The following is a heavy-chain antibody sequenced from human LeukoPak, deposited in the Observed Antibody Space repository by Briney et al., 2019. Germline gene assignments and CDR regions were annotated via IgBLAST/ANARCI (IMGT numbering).Heavy chain of an antibody. V-gene: IGHV4-34*01. Sequence: SETLSLTCAVYGGFFSGYYWSWIRQPPGKGLEWIGEINHSGSTNYNPSLKSRVTISVDTSKNQFSLKLSSVTAADTAVYYCARENIVVVPAATYYYYYGMDVWGQGTTVTVSS. CDR3: ARENIVVVPAATYYYYYGMDV. J-gene: IGHJ6*02. CDR1: GGFFSGYY. D-gene: IGHD2-2*01. CDR2: INHSGST.